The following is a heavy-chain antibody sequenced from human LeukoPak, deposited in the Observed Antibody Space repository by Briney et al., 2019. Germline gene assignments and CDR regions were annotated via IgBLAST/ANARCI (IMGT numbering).Heavy chain of an antibody. CDR2: IYYSGST. J-gene: IGHJ4*02. V-gene: IGHV4-39*02. CDR1: GGSISSSSYY. D-gene: IGHD6-13*01. CDR3: ARDSSSVEYFDH. Sequence: SETLSLTCTVSGGSISSSSYYWGWIRQPPGKGLEWIGSIYYSGSTYYNPSLKSRVTISVDTSKNQFSLKLSSVTAADTAVYYCARDSSSVEYFDHWGQGTLVTVSS.